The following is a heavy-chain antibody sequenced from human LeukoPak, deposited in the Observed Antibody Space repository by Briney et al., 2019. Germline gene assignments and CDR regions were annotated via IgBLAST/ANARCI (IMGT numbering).Heavy chain of an antibody. CDR1: EYTFTDYY. CDR2: INPNSGDT. J-gene: IGHJ4*02. V-gene: IGHV1-2*02. Sequence: ASVKVSCKASEYTFTDYYMHWVRQAPGQGLEWMGWINPNSGDTNYAQKFQGRVTMTRDPSISTAYMEPSRLRSDDTAVYYCARDAWLVGTTNLYYFDYWGQGALVTVSS. D-gene: IGHD1-26*01. CDR3: ARDAWLVGTTNLYYFDY.